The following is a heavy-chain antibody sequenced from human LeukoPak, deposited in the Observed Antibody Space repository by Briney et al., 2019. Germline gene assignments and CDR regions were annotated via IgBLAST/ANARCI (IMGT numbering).Heavy chain of an antibody. CDR3: ARDPTRSGLDY. J-gene: IGHJ4*02. D-gene: IGHD4-11*01. V-gene: IGHV4-61*01. CDR2: IYYSGST. Sequence: SETLSLTCTVSGGSVSSGSYYWSWIRQPPGKGLEWIGYIYYSGSTNYNPSLKSRVTISVDTSKNQFSLKLSSVTAADTAVYYCARDPTRSGLDYWGQGTLVTVSS. CDR1: GGSVSSGSYY.